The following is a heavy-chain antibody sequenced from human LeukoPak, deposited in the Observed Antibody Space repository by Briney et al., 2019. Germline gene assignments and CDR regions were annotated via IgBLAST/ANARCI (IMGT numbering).Heavy chain of an antibody. CDR3: AKEDYGSDLDY. CDR2: ISSSSSTI. CDR1: GFTFSSYS. D-gene: IGHD4/OR15-4a*01. J-gene: IGHJ4*02. Sequence: GGSLRLSCAASGFTFSSYSMNWVRQAPGKGLEWVSYISSSSSTIYYADSVKGRFTISRDNAKNSLYLQMNSLRAEDMALYYCAKEDYGSDLDYWGQGTLVTVSS. V-gene: IGHV3-48*04.